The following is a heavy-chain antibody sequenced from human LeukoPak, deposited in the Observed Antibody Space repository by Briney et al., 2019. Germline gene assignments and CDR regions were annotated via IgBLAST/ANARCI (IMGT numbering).Heavy chain of an antibody. V-gene: IGHV3-7*01. J-gene: IGHJ4*02. Sequence: GGSLRLSCAASGFTFSSYWMSWVRQAPGKGLEWVANIKQDGSEKYYVDSVKGRFTISRDNAKNSLYLQMNSLRAEDTGVYYCARGEDHSWYYFDYWGEGTLVTVS. CDR1: GFTFSSYW. CDR2: IKQDGSEK. CDR3: ARGEDHSWYYFDY. D-gene: IGHD6-13*01.